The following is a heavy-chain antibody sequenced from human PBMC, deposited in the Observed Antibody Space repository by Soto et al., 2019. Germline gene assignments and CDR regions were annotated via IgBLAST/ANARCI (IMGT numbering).Heavy chain of an antibody. D-gene: IGHD3-3*01. CDR1: GGSFSGYY. V-gene: IGHV4-34*01. CDR2: INHSGST. J-gene: IGHJ6*02. CDR3: ARANGTYHDFWSGPGGRIVYYYGMVV. Sequence: ASETLSLTCAVYGGSFSGYYWSWIRQPPGKGLEWIGEINHSGSTNYNPSLKSRVTISVDTSKNQFSLKLSSVTAADTAVYYCARANGTYHDFWSGPGGRIVYYYGMVVWGQGTTVTVSS.